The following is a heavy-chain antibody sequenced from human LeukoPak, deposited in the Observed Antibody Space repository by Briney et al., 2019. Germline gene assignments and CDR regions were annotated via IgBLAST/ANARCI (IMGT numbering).Heavy chain of an antibody. J-gene: IGHJ4*02. CDR3: AILSGSYSGGDDY. CDR2: ISGSGGST. CDR1: GFTFSSYA. V-gene: IGHV3-23*01. D-gene: IGHD1-26*01. Sequence: PEGSLRLSCAASGFTFSSYAMSWVRQAPGKGLEWVSGISGSGGSTYYADSVKGRFTISRDNSKNTLYLQMNSLRAEDTAVYYCAILSGSYSGGDDYWGQGTLVTVSS.